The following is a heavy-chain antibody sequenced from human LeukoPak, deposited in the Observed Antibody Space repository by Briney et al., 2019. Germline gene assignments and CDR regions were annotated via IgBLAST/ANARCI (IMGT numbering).Heavy chain of an antibody. CDR2: IDSGGGST. V-gene: IGHV3-23*01. J-gene: IGHJ4*02. CDR1: EYTFSNYA. Sequence: PGGSLRLSCVASEYTFSNYAMSWVRPALGKGREWALSIDSGGGSTYYTDSVKGQFTISRDNSKTTLYLQMNSLRAEDTAIYYCASADGSGYRYYWGQGTLVTVSS. D-gene: IGHD3-22*01. CDR3: ASADGSGYRYY.